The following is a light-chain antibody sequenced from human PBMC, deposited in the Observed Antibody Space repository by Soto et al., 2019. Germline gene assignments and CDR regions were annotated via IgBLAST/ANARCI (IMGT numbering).Light chain of an antibody. CDR3: CSYAGSYTYV. Sequence: QSVLTQPRSVSASPGQSVTISCTGTSSDVGGYNYVSWYQQHPGKAPKLMIYDVSKRPSGVPDRFSGSKSGNTASLTISGLQAEDEADYYCCSYAGSYTYVFGGGTKLTVL. V-gene: IGLV2-11*01. CDR2: DVS. CDR1: SSDVGGYNY. J-gene: IGLJ3*02.